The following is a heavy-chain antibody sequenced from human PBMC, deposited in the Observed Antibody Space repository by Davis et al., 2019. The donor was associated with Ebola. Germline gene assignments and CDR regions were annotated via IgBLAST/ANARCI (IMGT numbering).Heavy chain of an antibody. CDR1: GGSISSGDYY. CDR2: IYYSGST. Sequence: SETLSLTCTVSGGSISSGDYYWNWIRQPPGKGLEWIGYIYYSGSTNYNPSLKSRVTISVDTSKNQFSLKLSSVTAADTAVYYCASGYSGYGPFEDYYYGMDVWGQGTTVTVSS. V-gene: IGHV4-61*08. J-gene: IGHJ6*02. D-gene: IGHD5-12*01. CDR3: ASGYSGYGPFEDYYYGMDV.